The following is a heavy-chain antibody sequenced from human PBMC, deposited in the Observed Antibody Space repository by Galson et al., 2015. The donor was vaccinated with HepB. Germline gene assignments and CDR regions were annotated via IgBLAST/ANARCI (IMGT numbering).Heavy chain of an antibody. J-gene: IGHJ6*02. CDR2: IKQDGSEK. D-gene: IGHD3-10*01. Sequence: SLRLSCAASGFTFSSYWMSWVRQAPGKGLEWVANIKQDGSEKYYVDSVKGRFTISRDNAKNSLYLQMNSLRAEDTAVYYCERGPQGSLLWFGELWPYYYYYGMDVWGQGTTVTVSS. V-gene: IGHV3-7*03. CDR1: GFTFSSYW. CDR3: ERGPQGSLLWFGELWPYYYYYGMDV.